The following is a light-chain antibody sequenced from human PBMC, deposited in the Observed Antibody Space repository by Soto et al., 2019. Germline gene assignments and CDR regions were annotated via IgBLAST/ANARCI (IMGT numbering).Light chain of an antibody. Sequence: DIKMNISPSTLSAYVGDRVTITCRASQTIRSLLAWYQQKPGKAPKALIYDASRLGSGVPSRFSGSGSGTEFTLTICSLQPDDIATYYCDQYQTFATFCHVRLLEIK. CDR1: QTIRSL. J-gene: IGKJ5*01. V-gene: IGKV1-5*01. CDR3: DQYQTFAT. CDR2: DAS.